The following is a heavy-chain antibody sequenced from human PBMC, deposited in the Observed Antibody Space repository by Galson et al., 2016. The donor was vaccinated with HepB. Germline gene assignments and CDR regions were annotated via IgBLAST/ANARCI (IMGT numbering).Heavy chain of an antibody. Sequence: QSGAEVKKPGESLRISCKGSGYSFTTYWILWVRQRPGKGLEWMGRIDPSDSYTSYSPSFQGHVTFSVDESISTAYLQWSSLEASDTAMYYCATARGSSDRYDPWVQGTLVTVSS. CDR1: GYSFTTYW. D-gene: IGHD6-6*01. J-gene: IGHJ5*02. V-gene: IGHV5-10-1*01. CDR3: ATARGSSDRYDP. CDR2: IDPSDSYT.